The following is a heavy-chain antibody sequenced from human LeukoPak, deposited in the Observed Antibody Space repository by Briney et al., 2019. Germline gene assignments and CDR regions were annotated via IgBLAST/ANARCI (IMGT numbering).Heavy chain of an antibody. Sequence: ESGPTLVNPTQTLTLTCTFSGFSLSTGGVGVGWIRQPPGKALEWLALIYWDDDKRYSPSLKSRLTITKDTSKNQVVLTMTNMDPVETATYYCAHNPGYYYYDSGYYAYFDYWGQGTLVTVSS. CDR1: GFSLSTGGVG. CDR2: IYWDDDK. CDR3: AHNPGYYYYDSGYYAYFDY. V-gene: IGHV2-5*02. J-gene: IGHJ4*02. D-gene: IGHD3-22*01.